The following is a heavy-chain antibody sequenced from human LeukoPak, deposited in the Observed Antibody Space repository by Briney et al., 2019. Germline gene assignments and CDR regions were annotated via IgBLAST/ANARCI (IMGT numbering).Heavy chain of an antibody. CDR2: IRSKAYGGTT. CDR1: GFTFGDYA. V-gene: IGHV3-49*04. CDR3: TRDWEGGSSGYLTWYYYYGMAV. D-gene: IGHD3-22*01. J-gene: IGHJ6*02. Sequence: GGTLRLSCTASGFTFGDYAMSWVRQAPGKGLEWVGFIRSKAYGGTTEYAASVKGRFTISRDDSKSIAYLQMNSLKTEDTAAYYCTRDWEGGSSGYLTWYYYYGMAVWGQGTTVTVSS.